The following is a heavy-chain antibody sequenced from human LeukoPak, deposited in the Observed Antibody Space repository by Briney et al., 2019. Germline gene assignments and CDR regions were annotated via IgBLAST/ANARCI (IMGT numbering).Heavy chain of an antibody. J-gene: IGHJ4*02. CDR3: ARATGNTDY. Sequence: SSETLSLTCTVSGGSISSGGYYWSWIRQPPGKGLEWIGSIYYSGSTYYNPSLKSRVTISVDTSNNQFSLKLSSVTAADTAVYYCARATGNTDYWGQGTLVTVSS. V-gene: IGHV4-39*01. D-gene: IGHD1-26*01. CDR2: IYYSGST. CDR1: GGSISSGGYY.